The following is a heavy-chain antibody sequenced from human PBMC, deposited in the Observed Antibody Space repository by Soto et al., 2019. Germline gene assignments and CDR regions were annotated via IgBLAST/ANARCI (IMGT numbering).Heavy chain of an antibody. Sequence: SETLSLTCTVSGGSINSYYWSWIRQPPGKGLEWIGNVYYRGSKNYNPSLQSRVTISLDTSKNQFSLNLNSVTAADTAVYYCARGSLWFGEILGWFDPWGQGTLVTVSS. D-gene: IGHD3-10*01. J-gene: IGHJ5*02. V-gene: IGHV4-59*01. CDR2: VYYRGSK. CDR1: GGSINSYY. CDR3: ARGSLWFGEILGWFDP.